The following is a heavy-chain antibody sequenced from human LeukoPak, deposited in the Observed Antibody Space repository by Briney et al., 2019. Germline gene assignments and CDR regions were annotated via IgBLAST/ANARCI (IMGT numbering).Heavy chain of an antibody. V-gene: IGHV3-21*01. CDR3: ARALYYCGSGSLYGMDV. Sequence: GGSLRLSCAASGFTFSSYSMNWVRQAPGKGLEWVSSISSSSSYIYYADSVKGRFTISRDNAKNSLYLQMNSLRAEDTAVYYCARALYYCGSGSLYGMDVWGQGTTVTVSS. J-gene: IGHJ6*02. CDR1: GFTFSSYS. D-gene: IGHD3-10*01. CDR2: ISSSSSYI.